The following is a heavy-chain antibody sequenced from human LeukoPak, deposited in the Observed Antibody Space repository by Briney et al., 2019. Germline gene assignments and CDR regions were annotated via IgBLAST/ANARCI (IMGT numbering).Heavy chain of an antibody. D-gene: IGHD3-22*01. V-gene: IGHV4-59*01. CDR1: GGSISSYY. J-gene: IGHJ4*02. Sequence: TASETLSLTCIASGGSISSYYWSWLRQPPGKGLEWIGYIYYTGSTNYNPSLKSRVTISLDMSNNQFSLRLSSVTAADTAVYYCARYDYDWFLDYWGQGTLVTVSS. CDR3: ARYDYDWFLDY. CDR2: IYYTGST.